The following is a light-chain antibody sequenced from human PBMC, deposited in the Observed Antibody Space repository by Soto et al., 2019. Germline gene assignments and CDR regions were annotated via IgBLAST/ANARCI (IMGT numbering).Light chain of an antibody. Sequence: DIQMTQFPSTLFESVGDRVTITCRASQSISRWLAWYQQRPGKAPKLLIHSASSLDSGVPSRFSGSGSGTEFTLTINSLQPDDFTTYYCQQYNSDSGLTFGGGTKVEIK. CDR2: SAS. CDR1: QSISRW. J-gene: IGKJ4*01. CDR3: QQYNSDSGLT. V-gene: IGKV1-5*03.